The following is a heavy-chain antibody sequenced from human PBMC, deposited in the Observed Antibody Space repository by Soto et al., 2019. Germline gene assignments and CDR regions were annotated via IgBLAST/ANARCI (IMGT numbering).Heavy chain of an antibody. J-gene: IGHJ4*02. CDR2: INPSGGAT. V-gene: IGHV1-46*01. CDR1: GYTFRNYY. D-gene: IGHD3-22*01. Sequence: ASVKVSCKASGYTFRNYYIHWVRQAPGQGLEWMGLINPSGGATSYSQRFQGRVTITKDSSSSTVYMELSSLGSEDTAVYYCGRAFDRSGLYWGQGTLVTVSS. CDR3: GRAFDRSGLY.